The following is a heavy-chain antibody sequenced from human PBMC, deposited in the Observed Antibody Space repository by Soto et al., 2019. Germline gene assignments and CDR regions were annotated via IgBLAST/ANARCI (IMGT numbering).Heavy chain of an antibody. CDR1: GFTFSSYG. CDR2: IWFDGTNK. J-gene: IGHJ6*02. Sequence: QVQLVESGGGVVQPGRSLRLSCAASGFTFSSYGMHWVRQAPGKGLEWVAVIWFDGTNKYYADSVKGRFTISRDNSKKTLYLQMNSLRAEDTAVYYCARDRGYSGYDSPRYYYGMDVWGQGTTVTVSS. V-gene: IGHV3-33*01. D-gene: IGHD5-12*01. CDR3: ARDRGYSGYDSPRYYYGMDV.